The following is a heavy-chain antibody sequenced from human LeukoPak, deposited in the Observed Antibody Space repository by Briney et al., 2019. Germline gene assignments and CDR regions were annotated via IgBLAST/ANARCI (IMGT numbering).Heavy chain of an antibody. Sequence: QPGGSLRLSCSASGYTFSSFWMTWVRQAPGKGLEWVANIKQDGSEMYYADAAKGRFTISRDNAKKSLDLQMNSLRAEDTGVYYCVRDGQEGRYFYYGMDVWGQGTTVTVSS. CDR3: VRDGQEGRYFYYGMDV. CDR1: GYTFSSFW. CDR2: IKQDGSEM. V-gene: IGHV3-7*01. J-gene: IGHJ6*02.